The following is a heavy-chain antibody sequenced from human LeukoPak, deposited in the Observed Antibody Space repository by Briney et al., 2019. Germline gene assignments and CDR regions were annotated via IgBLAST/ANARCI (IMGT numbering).Heavy chain of an antibody. J-gene: IGHJ5*02. V-gene: IGHV4-39*07. CDR3: ARGTPYNP. Sequence: PSETLSLTCTVSGASIDSGRYYWGWIRQPPGKGLEWIGSIHYRGTTYYNPSLKSRVIISIDTSNNQFSLKLSSVTAADTAVYYCARGTPYNPWGQGTLVTVSS. CDR2: IHYRGTT. CDR1: GASIDSGRYY. D-gene: IGHD4-11*01.